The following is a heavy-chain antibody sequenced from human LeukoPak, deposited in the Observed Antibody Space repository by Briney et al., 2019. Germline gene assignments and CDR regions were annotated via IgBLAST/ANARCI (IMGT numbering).Heavy chain of an antibody. CDR3: AKPEALDITIFGVVIDLDFDY. Sequence: GGSLRLSCAASGFTFSSYGMHWVRQAPGKGLERVAFIRDDGSNKYYADSVKGRFTISRDNSKNTLYLQMNSLRAEDTAVYYCAKPEALDITIFGVVIDLDFDYWGQGTLVTVSS. CDR1: GFTFSSYG. D-gene: IGHD3-3*01. J-gene: IGHJ4*02. CDR2: IRDDGSNK. V-gene: IGHV3-30*02.